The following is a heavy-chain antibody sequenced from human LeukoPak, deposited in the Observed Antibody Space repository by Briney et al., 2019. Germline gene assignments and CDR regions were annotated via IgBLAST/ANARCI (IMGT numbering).Heavy chain of an antibody. J-gene: IGHJ5*02. CDR2: INPKSGGT. CDR3: APSRIGAVGYNWFDP. CDR1: GYTFTGYY. V-gene: IGHV1-2*02. D-gene: IGHD6-13*01. Sequence: GASVKVSCKASGYTFTGYYMHWVRQASGQGLEWMGWINPKSGGTNYAQKFQGRVTMTRDTSIGTAYMDLSRLTSDDTAVYYSAPSRIGAVGYNWFDPWGQGTLVTVSS.